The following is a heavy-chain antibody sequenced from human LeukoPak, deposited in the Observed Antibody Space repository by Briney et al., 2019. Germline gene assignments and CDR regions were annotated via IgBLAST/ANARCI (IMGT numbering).Heavy chain of an antibody. J-gene: IGHJ4*02. V-gene: IGHV4-34*01. CDR3: AKEGGPARPGLDS. D-gene: IGHD6-6*01. CDR1: GGSFSGYY. CDR2: INHSGST. Sequence: PSETLSLTCAVYGGSFSGYYWGWIRQPPGKGLEWIGEINHSGSTNYNPSLKSRVTISLDTSNNQFSLKLTSVTAADTAVYYCAKEGGPARPGLDSWGQGTLVTVSS.